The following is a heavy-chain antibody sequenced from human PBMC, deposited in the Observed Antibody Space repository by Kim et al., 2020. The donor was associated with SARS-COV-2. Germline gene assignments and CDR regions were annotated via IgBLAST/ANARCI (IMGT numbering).Heavy chain of an antibody. D-gene: IGHD3-10*01. V-gene: IGHV1-18*01. J-gene: IGHJ6*02. Sequence: ASVKVSCQASGYSFTSYGISWVRQAPGQGLEWMGWITAYNGNTHYAQKVQGRVTMTTDTSTSTAYMEVRSLRSDDTAVYYCARDQMVRGVVHRIPGYYYYGLDVWGQGTTVTVSS. CDR3: ARDQMVRGVVHRIPGYYYYGLDV. CDR2: ITAYNGNT. CDR1: GYSFTSYG.